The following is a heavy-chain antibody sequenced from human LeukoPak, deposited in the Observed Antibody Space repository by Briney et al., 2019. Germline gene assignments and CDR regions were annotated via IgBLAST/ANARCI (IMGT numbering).Heavy chain of an antibody. CDR3: ARPVRSRMFSGFDI. D-gene: IGHD3-10*02. CDR2: IYPGDSDT. J-gene: IGHJ3*02. V-gene: IGHV5-51*01. CDR1: GYSFTTYW. Sequence: GESLKISCKGSGYSFTTYWIGWVRQMPGKGLEWMGIIYPGDSDTRYSPSFQGQVTISVDKSINTAYLQWSSLKASDTAMYYCARPVRSRMFSGFDIWGQGTMVTVSS.